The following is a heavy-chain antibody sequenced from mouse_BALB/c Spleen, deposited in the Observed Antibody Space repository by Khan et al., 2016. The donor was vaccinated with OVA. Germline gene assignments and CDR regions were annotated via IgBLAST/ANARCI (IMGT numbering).Heavy chain of an antibody. CDR2: IDPENGNT. CDR3: ARRGYGNYWFAY. Sequence: VQLQQSGAELVRPGALVKLSCKASGFNIKDYYMYWVKQRPEQGLEWVGWIDPENGNTIYDPKFQGKASITADTSSNTAYLQLSSLTSEDTAVYYCARRGYGNYWFAYWGQGTLVTDSA. CDR1: GFNIKDYY. D-gene: IGHD2-1*01. V-gene: IGHV14-1*02. J-gene: IGHJ3*01.